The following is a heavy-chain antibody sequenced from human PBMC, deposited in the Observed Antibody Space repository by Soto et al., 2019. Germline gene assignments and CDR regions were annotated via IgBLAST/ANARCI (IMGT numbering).Heavy chain of an antibody. V-gene: IGHV3-23*01. Sequence: EVQLLESGGGLVQPGGSLRLSCAASGFTFSNYAMSWVRQAPGKGLEWVSAISGGSTYYADSVKGRFTISRDNSKNTLYLQMNSLRAEDTAVYYCAKDGVGKGPFRFGDYWGQGTLVTVSS. CDR2: ISGGST. CDR1: GFTFSNYA. CDR3: AKDGVGKGPFRFGDY. D-gene: IGHD3-10*01. J-gene: IGHJ4*02.